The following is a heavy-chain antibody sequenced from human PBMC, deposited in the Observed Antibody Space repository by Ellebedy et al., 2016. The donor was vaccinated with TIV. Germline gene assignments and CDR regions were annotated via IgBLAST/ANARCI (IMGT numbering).Heavy chain of an antibody. J-gene: IGHJ4*02. CDR1: SYTFTSYG. Sequence: SVKVSXKASSYTFTSYGISWVRQAPGQGLEWMGGIIPIFGTANYAQKFQGRVTITADESTSTAYMELSSLRSEDTAVYYCARAPGTLGYCSGGSCYHPFDYWGQGTLVTVSS. V-gene: IGHV1-69*13. CDR3: ARAPGTLGYCSGGSCYHPFDY. CDR2: IIPIFGTA. D-gene: IGHD2-15*01.